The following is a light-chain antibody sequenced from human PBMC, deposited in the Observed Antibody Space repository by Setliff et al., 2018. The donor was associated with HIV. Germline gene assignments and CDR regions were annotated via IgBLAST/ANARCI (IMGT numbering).Light chain of an antibody. CDR1: SSDVGSYNL. J-gene: IGLJ1*01. CDR3: CSYAGSSTYV. CDR2: EGI. V-gene: IGLV2-23*01. Sequence: QSALAQPASVSGSPGQSITISCTGTSSDVGSYNLVSWYQQHPNKAPKLMVYEGINRPSGVSNRFSGSKSGNTASLTISGLQAEDEADYYCCSYAGSSTYVFGTGTKVTVL.